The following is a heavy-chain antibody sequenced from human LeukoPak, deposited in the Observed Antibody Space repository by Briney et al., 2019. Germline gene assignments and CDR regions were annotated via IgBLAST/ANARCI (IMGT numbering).Heavy chain of an antibody. D-gene: IGHD5-18*01. Sequence: GGSLRLSCAASGFTLSDYYMSWIRQAPGKGLEWVSYISSSGSTIYYADSVKGRFTISRDNAKNSLYLQMNSLRAEDTAVYYCARLRGYSHLMWFVVDYLGQGTLVTVSS. CDR1: GFTLSDYY. V-gene: IGHV3-11*01. J-gene: IGHJ4*02. CDR3: ARLRGYSHLMWFVVDY. CDR2: ISSSGSTI.